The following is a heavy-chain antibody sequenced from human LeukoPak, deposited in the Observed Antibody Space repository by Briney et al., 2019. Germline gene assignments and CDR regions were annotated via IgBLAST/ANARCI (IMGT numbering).Heavy chain of an antibody. CDR2: IYHSGST. D-gene: IGHD3-22*01. Sequence: PSQTLSLTCAVSGGSISSGGYSWSWIRQPPGKGLEWIGYIYHSGSTYYNPSLKSRVTISVDRSKNQFSLKLSSVTAADTAVYYCARDGSSGYGIDYWGQGTLVTVSS. CDR3: ARDGSSGYGIDY. V-gene: IGHV4-30-2*01. CDR1: GGSISSGGYS. J-gene: IGHJ4*02.